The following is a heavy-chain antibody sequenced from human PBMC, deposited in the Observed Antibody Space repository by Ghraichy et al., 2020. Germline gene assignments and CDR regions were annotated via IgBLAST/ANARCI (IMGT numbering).Heavy chain of an antibody. CDR2: ISYSAST. D-gene: IGHD3-22*01. J-gene: IGHJ4*02. CDR3: ARLNSPGYFPY. V-gene: IGHV4-59*01. CDR1: GGSISTYS. Sequence: SQTLSLTCTVSGGSISTYSWSWIRQPPGKGLEWIGYISYSASTNYNPSLKSRVTISVDTSKNQFSLKLSSVTAAETAVYYCARLNSPGYFPYWGQGTPVTVSS.